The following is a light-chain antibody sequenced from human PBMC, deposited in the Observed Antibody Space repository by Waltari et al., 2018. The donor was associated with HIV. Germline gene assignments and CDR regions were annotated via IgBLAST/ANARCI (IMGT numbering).Light chain of an antibody. V-gene: IGKV3-15*01. J-gene: IGKJ4*01. Sequence: EIVMTQSPATLSVSPGERATLSCRASQSVNNNLAWYQQKPGQAPRLLISGASTRATGVPARFSGSGSGTDFTLTISSLQSEDFGIYYCQQYHKWPLTFGGGTK. CDR3: QQYHKWPLT. CDR2: GAS. CDR1: QSVNNN.